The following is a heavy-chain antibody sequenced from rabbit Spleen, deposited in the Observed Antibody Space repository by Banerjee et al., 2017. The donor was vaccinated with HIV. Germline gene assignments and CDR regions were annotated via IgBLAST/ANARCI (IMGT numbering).Heavy chain of an antibody. CDR1: GFTLSSYW. V-gene: IGHV1S45*01. CDR3: ARATYNYGWNFNL. D-gene: IGHD4-1*01. J-gene: IGHJ4*01. Sequence: EQLVESGGGLVTLGGSLKLSCKASGFTLSSYWMCWVRQAPGKGLEWIGCIDGGSIGSYYASWVNGRFTISKTSTTVTLQLTSLTAADTATYFCARATYNYGWNFNLWGPGTLVTVS. CDR2: IDGGSIGS.